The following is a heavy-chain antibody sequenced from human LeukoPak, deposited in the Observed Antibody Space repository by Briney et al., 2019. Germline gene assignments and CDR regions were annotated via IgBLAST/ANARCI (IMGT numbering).Heavy chain of an antibody. CDR2: ISAYNGNT. Sequence: ASVKVSCKASGYTFTRYGISWGGQARGQGLEWMGWISAYNGNTNYAQKLQGRVTMTTDTSTSTAYMELRSLRSDDTAVYYCARWDYYDSSGYFFDYWGQGTLVTVSS. D-gene: IGHD3-22*01. CDR3: ARWDYYDSSGYFFDY. V-gene: IGHV1-18*01. J-gene: IGHJ4*02. CDR1: GYTFTRYG.